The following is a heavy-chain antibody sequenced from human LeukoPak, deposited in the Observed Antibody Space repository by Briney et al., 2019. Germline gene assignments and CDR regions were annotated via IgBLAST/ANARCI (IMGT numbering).Heavy chain of an antibody. Sequence: GASVKVSCKALGYTFTTYYMHWVRQAPGQGLEWMGIINPSGGSTFYAQKFQGRVTMTRDTSTSTVYMELSSLRSEDTAVYYCARRYCSGGSCSFEYWGQGTLVTVSS. V-gene: IGHV1-46*01. CDR1: GYTFTTYY. D-gene: IGHD2-15*01. J-gene: IGHJ4*02. CDR3: ARRYCSGGSCSFEY. CDR2: INPSGGST.